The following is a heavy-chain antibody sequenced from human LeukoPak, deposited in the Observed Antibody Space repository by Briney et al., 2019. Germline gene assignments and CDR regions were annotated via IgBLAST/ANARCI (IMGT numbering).Heavy chain of an antibody. CDR3: ARIGFSYGTVY. J-gene: IGHJ4*02. V-gene: IGHV4-39*01. CDR2: IFYSGST. D-gene: IGHD3-10*01. CDR1: GASFNGGDYY. Sequence: SETLSLTCTVSGASFNGGDYYWGWIRQPPAKGLEWIGNIFYSGSTYYNPSLKSRVTISEDTSKNQFSLELNSVTAADTAVYFCARIGFSYGTVYWGQGALVTVSS.